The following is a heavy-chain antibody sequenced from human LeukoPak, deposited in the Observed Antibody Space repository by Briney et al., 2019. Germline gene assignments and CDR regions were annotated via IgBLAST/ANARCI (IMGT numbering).Heavy chain of an antibody. CDR3: ARDPGLGSYYSVVDY. J-gene: IGHJ4*02. CDR2: IKQDGSEK. Sequence: GGSLRLSCAASGFTFSSYWMSWVRQAPGKGLEWVANIKQDGSEKYYVDSVKGRFTISRDNTKNSLYLQMNSLRAEDTAVYYCARDPGLGSYYSVVDYWGQGTLVTVSS. V-gene: IGHV3-7*01. CDR1: GFTFSSYW. D-gene: IGHD1-26*01.